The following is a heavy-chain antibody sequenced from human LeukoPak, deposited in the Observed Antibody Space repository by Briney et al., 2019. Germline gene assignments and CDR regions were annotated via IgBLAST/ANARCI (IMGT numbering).Heavy chain of an antibody. CDR1: GGSISSGGYS. V-gene: IGHV4-30-2*01. J-gene: IGHJ6*02. Sequence: SETLSLTCAVSGGSISSGGYSWSWIRQPPGKGLEWIGYIYHSGSTYYNPSLKSRVTISVDRSKSQFSLKLSSVTAADTAVYYCARNDDYYYYGMDVWGQGTTVTVSS. CDR2: IYHSGST. CDR3: ARNDDYYYYGMDV.